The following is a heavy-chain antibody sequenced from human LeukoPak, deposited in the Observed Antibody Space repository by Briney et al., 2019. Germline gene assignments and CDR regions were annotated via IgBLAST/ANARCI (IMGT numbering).Heavy chain of an antibody. Sequence: EASVKVSCKASGGTFSSYAISWVRQAPGQGLEWMGGIIPIFGTANYAQKFQGRVTITADESTSTAYMELSSLRSEDTAVYYCARHLYYYDSSGYSSWGQGTLVTVSS. CDR3: ARHLYYYDSSGYSS. CDR1: GGTFSSYA. V-gene: IGHV1-69*13. D-gene: IGHD3-22*01. J-gene: IGHJ4*02. CDR2: IIPIFGTA.